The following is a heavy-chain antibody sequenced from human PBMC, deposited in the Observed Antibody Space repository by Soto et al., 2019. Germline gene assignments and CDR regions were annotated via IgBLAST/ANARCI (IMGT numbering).Heavy chain of an antibody. CDR1: GGSISSFNW. CDR3: ARGEVGSSWRFDC. V-gene: IGHV4-4*02. D-gene: IGHD6-13*01. Sequence: QVQLQESGPGLVKPSGTLSLTCAVSGGSISSFNWWSWVRQPPGKGLEWIGEMFHTGKTNYNPSLKSRATISVDKSKNQFSLNLTSVTAADTAVYYCARGEVGSSWRFDCWGQGTLVTVSS. J-gene: IGHJ4*02. CDR2: MFHTGKT.